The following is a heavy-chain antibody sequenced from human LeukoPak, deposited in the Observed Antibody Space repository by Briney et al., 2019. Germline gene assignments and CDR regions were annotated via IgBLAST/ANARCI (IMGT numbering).Heavy chain of an antibody. CDR3: ARASYYYDTTRLGAVEL. Sequence: GGSLRLSCAASGFTFYDHAMYWVRQAPGKGLEWVSGINWSGDNIGYADSVKGRFTISRDDAKNSLLLQMNSLRAEDTALYCCARASYYYDTTRLGAVELWGQGTMVIVSS. V-gene: IGHV3-9*01. D-gene: IGHD3-22*01. J-gene: IGHJ3*01. CDR2: INWSGDNI. CDR1: GFTFYDHA.